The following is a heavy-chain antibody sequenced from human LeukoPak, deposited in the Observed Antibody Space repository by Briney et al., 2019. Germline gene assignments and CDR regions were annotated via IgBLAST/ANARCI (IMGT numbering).Heavy chain of an antibody. CDR2: ISGNGRST. D-gene: IGHD2-8*02. CDR1: GFTFSSYA. CDR3: AKEYYVLLVYALGGSFDY. Sequence: GGSLRLSCAASGFTFSSYAMSWVRQAPGKGLEWVSTISGNGRSTYYGDSVKGRFTISRDNSKNTLSLRMNSLRAEDTAVYYCAKEYYVLLVYALGGSFDYWGRGTLVTVSS. J-gene: IGHJ4*02. V-gene: IGHV3-23*01.